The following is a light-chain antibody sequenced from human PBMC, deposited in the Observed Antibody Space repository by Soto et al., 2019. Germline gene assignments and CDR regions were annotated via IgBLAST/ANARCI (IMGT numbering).Light chain of an antibody. V-gene: IGKV3-20*01. CDR3: QQSESSPRT. Sequence: EIVLTQSPGTLSFSPGERATLSCRASQSVTSTYLAWYQQTPGQAPRLLSYATSTRATGVPDGFSGSGSGTDFTLNISGLEPEECAVYYCQQSESSPRTFGKGTKVEIK. CDR1: QSVTSTY. CDR2: ATS. J-gene: IGKJ1*01.